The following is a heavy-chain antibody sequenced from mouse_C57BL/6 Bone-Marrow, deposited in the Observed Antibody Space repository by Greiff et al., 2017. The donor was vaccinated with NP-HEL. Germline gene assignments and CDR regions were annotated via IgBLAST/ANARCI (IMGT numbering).Heavy chain of an antibody. J-gene: IGHJ4*01. Sequence: VQLQQSGPGLVQPSQSLSITCTVSGFSLTSYGVHWVRQSPGKGLEWLGVIWSGGSTDYNAAFISRLSLSKDNSKSQVFFKMNSLQADDTAIYYCAHYGSSPMDYWGQGTSVTVSS. V-gene: IGHV2-2*01. CDR1: GFSLTSYG. CDR2: IWSGGST. D-gene: IGHD1-1*01. CDR3: AHYGSSPMDY.